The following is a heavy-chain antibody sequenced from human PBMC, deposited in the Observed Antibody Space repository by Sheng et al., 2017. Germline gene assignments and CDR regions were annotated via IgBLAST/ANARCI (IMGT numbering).Heavy chain of an antibody. V-gene: IGHV3-30*02. Sequence: QVQLVESGGGVVQPGGSLRLSCAASGFTFSNYGMHWVRQAPGKGLEWVTFIQYDGSDKFYADSVKGRFTISRDNSKNTLYLQMNSLGAEDTAVYYCAKERQLAPFDCWGQGTLVTVSS. CDR2: IQYDGSDK. J-gene: IGHJ4*02. CDR3: AKERQLAPFDC. CDR1: GFTFSNYG. D-gene: IGHD6-13*01.